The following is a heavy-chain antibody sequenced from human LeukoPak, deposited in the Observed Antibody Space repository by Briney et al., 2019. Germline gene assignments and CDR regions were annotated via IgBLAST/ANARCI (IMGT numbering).Heavy chain of an antibody. CDR2: IYYSGST. V-gene: IGHV4-59*01. Sequence: PSETLSLTCAVSGGSISSYCWSWIRQPPGKGLEWIGYIYYSGSTNYNPSLKSRVTISVDTSKNQFSLKLSSVTAADTAVYYCAVAPSVAFDIWGQGTMVTVSS. CDR3: AVAPSVAFDI. J-gene: IGHJ3*02. CDR1: GGSISSYC.